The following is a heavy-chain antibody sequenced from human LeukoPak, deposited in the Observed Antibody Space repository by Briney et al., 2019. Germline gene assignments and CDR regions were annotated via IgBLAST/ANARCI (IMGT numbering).Heavy chain of an antibody. CDR3: ARLRVQQLASSYYMDV. CDR1: GDSVTTTNFY. CDR2: LYYGVNT. J-gene: IGHJ6*03. Sequence: PSETLSLTCTVSGDSVTTTNFYWGWIRLPPGKGLGWIGCLYYGVNTYSKPSLKSRVTISVDTSLNQFSLILTSVTTADTGVYYCARLRVQQLASSYYMDVWGKGTTVTVSS. V-gene: IGHV4-39*01. D-gene: IGHD6-13*01.